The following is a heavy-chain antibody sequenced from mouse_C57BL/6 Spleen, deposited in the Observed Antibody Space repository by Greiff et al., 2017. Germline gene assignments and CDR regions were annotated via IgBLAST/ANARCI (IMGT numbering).Heavy chain of an antibody. V-gene: IGHV1-76*01. Sequence: QVQLQQSGAELVRPGASVKLSCKASGYTFTDYYINWVKQRPGQGLEWIARIYPGSGNTYYNEKFKGKATLTAEKSSSTAYMQLSSLTSEDSAVYFCARGGEQYSNYGGYAMDYWGQGTSVTVSS. D-gene: IGHD2-5*01. CDR3: ARGGEQYSNYGGYAMDY. J-gene: IGHJ4*01. CDR1: GYTFTDYY. CDR2: IYPGSGNT.